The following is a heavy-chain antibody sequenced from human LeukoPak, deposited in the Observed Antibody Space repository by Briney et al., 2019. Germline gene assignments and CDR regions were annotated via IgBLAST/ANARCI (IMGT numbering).Heavy chain of an antibody. CDR2: ISTAGDP. D-gene: IGHD2-21*01. V-gene: IGHV3-13*04. CDR1: GFTVSNYD. CDR3: ARGMRAGVWAFDI. Sequence: GGSLRLSCAASGFTVSNYDLHWVRQGTGKGLEWVSGISTAGDPYYPGSVKGRFTISRENAKKSLYLQMNSLRDGDTAVYYCARGMRAGVWAFDIWGQGTMVTVAS. J-gene: IGHJ3*02.